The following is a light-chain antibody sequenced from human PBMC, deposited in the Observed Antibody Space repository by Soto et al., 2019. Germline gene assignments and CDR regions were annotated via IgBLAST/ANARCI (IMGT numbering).Light chain of an antibody. CDR3: QTWGTGIRVV. CDR2: LNSDGIH. V-gene: IGLV4-69*01. CDR1: SDYSTYA. J-gene: IGLJ2*01. Sequence: QPVLTQSPSASASLGASVKLTCTLSSDYSTYAVAWHQQQPEKGPRYLMRLNSDGIHSKGDRIPDRFSGSSSGAERYLTISSLQSEDEADYYCQTWGTGIRVVFGGGTKLTVL.